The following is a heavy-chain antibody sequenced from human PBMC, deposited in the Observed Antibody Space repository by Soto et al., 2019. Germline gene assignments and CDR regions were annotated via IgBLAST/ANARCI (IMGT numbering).Heavy chain of an antibody. Sequence: EVQLLESGGGLVQPGGSLRLSCATSGFMFNSYGMSWVRLAPGKGLEGVSGVSSSGGTTDYADSVKGRFTISRDTSKNTLYLQMNSLRAEDTAVYYCAKAVYGYWYFDLWGRGTLVTVSS. V-gene: IGHV3-23*01. CDR2: VSSSGGTT. D-gene: IGHD3-10*01. CDR1: GFMFNSYG. CDR3: AKAVYGYWYFDL. J-gene: IGHJ2*01.